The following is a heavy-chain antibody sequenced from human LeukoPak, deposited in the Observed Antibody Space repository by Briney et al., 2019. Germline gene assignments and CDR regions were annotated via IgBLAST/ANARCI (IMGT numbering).Heavy chain of an antibody. CDR1: GFTFCSYG. V-gene: IGHV3-33*01. J-gene: IGHJ5*02. D-gene: IGHD2-21*02. CDR3: ARGGDFNWFDP. CDR2: IWYDGSNK. Sequence: GGSLRLSCAASGFTFCSYGMHWVRQAPGKGLEWVAVIWYDGSNKYYADSVKGRFTISRDNAKNSLYLQMNSLRAEDTAVYYCARGGDFNWFDPWGQGTLVTVSS.